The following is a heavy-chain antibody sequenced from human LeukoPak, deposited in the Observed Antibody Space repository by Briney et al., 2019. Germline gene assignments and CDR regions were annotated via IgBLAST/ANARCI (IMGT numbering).Heavy chain of an antibody. CDR2: INPNSGGT. V-gene: IGHV1-2*02. CDR3: ARGVLLWFGESTNWFDP. Sequence: GASVKVSCEASGYTFTGYYMHWVRQAPGQGLEWMGWINPNSGGTSYAQKFQGRVTMTRDTSISTAYMELSRLRPDDTAVYYCARGVLLWFGESTNWFDPWGQGTLVTVSS. J-gene: IGHJ5*02. D-gene: IGHD3-10*01. CDR1: GYTFTGYY.